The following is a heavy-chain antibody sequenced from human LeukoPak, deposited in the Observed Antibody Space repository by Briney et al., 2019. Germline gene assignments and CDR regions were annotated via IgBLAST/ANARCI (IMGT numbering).Heavy chain of an antibody. CDR2: FSGSGSST. J-gene: IGHJ6*04. D-gene: IGHD2-2*01. CDR1: GFTFSSYA. Sequence: GGSLRLSCAASGFTFSSYAMSWVRQAPGKGLEWVSSFSGSGSSTYYADSVKGRFTISRDNSKNTLCLQMNSLRPEDTAVYYCAKDVTYLTSDVWGKGTTVTVSS. V-gene: IGHV3-23*01. CDR3: AKDVTYLTSDV.